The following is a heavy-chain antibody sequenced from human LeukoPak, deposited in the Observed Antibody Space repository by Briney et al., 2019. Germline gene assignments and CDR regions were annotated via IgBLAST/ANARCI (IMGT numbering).Heavy chain of an antibody. CDR2: IKSKTDGGTT. CDR1: GFTFSNAW. CDR3: AKDSSITYYYGSGEIDY. J-gene: IGHJ4*02. V-gene: IGHV3-15*01. D-gene: IGHD3-10*01. Sequence: PGGSLRLSCAASGFTFSNAWMSWVRQAPGKGLEWVGRIKSKTDGGTTDYAAPVKGRFTISRDDSKNTLYLQMNSLRAEDTAVYYCAKDSSITYYYGSGEIDYWGQGTLVTVSS.